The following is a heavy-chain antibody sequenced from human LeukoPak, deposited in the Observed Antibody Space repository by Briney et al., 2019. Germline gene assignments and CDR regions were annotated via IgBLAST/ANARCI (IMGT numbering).Heavy chain of an antibody. CDR3: AKSGPVGATRFDWYFDL. V-gene: IGHV3-23*01. J-gene: IGHJ2*01. D-gene: IGHD1-26*01. Sequence: PGGSLRLSCAASGFTFNNYAMGWVRQTPGKGLEWVSGITGNGRSTYYADSVKGRFTISRDNSKNTLYLQVNSLRAEDTAAYFCAKSGPVGATRFDWYFDLWGRGTQVTVSS. CDR1: GFTFNNYA. CDR2: ITGNGRST.